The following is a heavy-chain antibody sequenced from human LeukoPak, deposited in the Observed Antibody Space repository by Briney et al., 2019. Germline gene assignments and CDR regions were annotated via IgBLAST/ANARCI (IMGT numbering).Heavy chain of an antibody. CDR3: ARRSGSSWSSFDY. CDR1: GFIPHNYA. V-gene: IGHV3-23*01. Sequence: GGCLSLSCAASGFIPHNYAMNWVRPAPGRGREWVWGIRGFVSSTYSVKSRLTISRDHFRNMVYLHLDSLRVEDTAIYYCARRSGSSWSSFDYWGQGALVTVSS. D-gene: IGHD6-13*01. J-gene: IGHJ4*02. CDR2: IRGFVSST.